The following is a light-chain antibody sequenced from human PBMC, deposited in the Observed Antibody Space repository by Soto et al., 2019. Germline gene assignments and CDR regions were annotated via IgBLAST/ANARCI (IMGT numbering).Light chain of an antibody. CDR2: DAS. J-gene: IGKJ4*01. CDR3: QQRSNWPPL. V-gene: IGKV3-11*01. Sequence: IVLTQSPATLSLSPGERATLSCRASQSVSSYLAWYQQKPGQAPRLLIYDASNRATGIPARFSGSGSGTDFTLTISSLETEDFAVYDCQQRSNWPPLFGGGTKVEIK. CDR1: QSVSSY.